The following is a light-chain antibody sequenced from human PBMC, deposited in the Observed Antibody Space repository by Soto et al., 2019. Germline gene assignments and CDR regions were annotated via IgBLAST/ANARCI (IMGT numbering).Light chain of an antibody. CDR1: QSFRGL. CDR2: DAY. V-gene: IGKV3-11*01. CDR3: QQRHMWPIT. J-gene: IGKJ5*01. Sequence: EVVLTQSPVTLSLSPGERATLSVRASQSFRGLLAWYQQKPGQAPRLLIYDAYNRATGIPPRFSGSGSGTDFTLTISSLEPEDSAVYYCQQRHMWPITLGQGTRLEIK.